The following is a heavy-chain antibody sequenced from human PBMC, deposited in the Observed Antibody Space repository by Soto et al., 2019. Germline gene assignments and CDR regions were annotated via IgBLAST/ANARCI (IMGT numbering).Heavy chain of an antibody. J-gene: IGHJ4*02. CDR2: IYFSGST. V-gene: IGHV4-39*01. CDR1: GVSISNTSYY. CDR3: ARNGSY. Sequence: SSETLSLTCSVSGVSISNTSYYWGWIRQPPGKGLEWVGTIYFSGSTFYNPSLKSRVTISIDTSKNQFSLRLSSVTAADTAVYYCARNGSYWGQGTLVTVYS.